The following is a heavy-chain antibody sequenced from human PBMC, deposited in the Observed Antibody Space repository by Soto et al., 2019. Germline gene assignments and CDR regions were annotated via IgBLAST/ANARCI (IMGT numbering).Heavy chain of an antibody. D-gene: IGHD1-7*01. V-gene: IGHV3-33*01. Sequence: PAGSLRLSCVVSGFTFSDYGIHWVRQAQDKGLEWVAVVWFDGSIQYYGDSVKGRFTISRDNSNNTVDLQMNNLRAEDTAVYYCARVDFGGNSYSFDYWGQGTPVTVSS. CDR2: VWFDGSIQ. CDR1: GFTFSDYG. CDR3: ARVDFGGNSYSFDY. J-gene: IGHJ4*02.